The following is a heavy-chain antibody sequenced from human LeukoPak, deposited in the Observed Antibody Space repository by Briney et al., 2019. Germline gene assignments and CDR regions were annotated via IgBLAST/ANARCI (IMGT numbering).Heavy chain of an antibody. D-gene: IGHD6-13*01. Sequence: SEILSLTCTVSGGSISSNYWSWTRQPPGKGLEWIAYINYSGSTNYKSSLKSRVTISVDTSKNQFSLKLSSVTAADTAFYYCARRIAAADSFDIWGQGRMVTVSS. V-gene: IGHV4-59*01. J-gene: IGHJ3*02. CDR1: GGSISSNY. CDR2: INYSGST. CDR3: ARRIAAADSFDI.